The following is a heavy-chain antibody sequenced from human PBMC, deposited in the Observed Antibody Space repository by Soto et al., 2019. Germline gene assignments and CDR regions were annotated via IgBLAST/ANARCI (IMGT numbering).Heavy chain of an antibody. CDR3: AKDRAVVVVAARHYYMDV. J-gene: IGHJ6*03. V-gene: IGHV3-23*01. CDR2: ISGSGGST. Sequence: QPGGSLRLSCAASGFTFSSYAMSWVRQAPGKGLEWVSAISGSGGSTYYADSVKGRFTISRDNSKNTLYLQMNSLRAEDTAVYYCAKDRAVVVVAARHYYMDVWGKGTTVTVSS. CDR1: GFTFSSYA. D-gene: IGHD2-15*01.